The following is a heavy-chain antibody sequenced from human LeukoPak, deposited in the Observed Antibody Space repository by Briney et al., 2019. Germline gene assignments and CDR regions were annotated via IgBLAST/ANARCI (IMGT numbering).Heavy chain of an antibody. Sequence: PSETLSLTCAVSGGSFSGYYWSWLRQPPRKGLEWIEEINHSGSTNYNPSLTSRVTISVDTSKNQLSLKLSSVTAADTAVYYCARVVVAAKGGPNWVDPWGEGSLVTASS. CDR1: GGSFSGYY. V-gene: IGHV4-34*01. J-gene: IGHJ5*02. CDR2: INHSGST. CDR3: ARVVVAAKGGPNWVDP. D-gene: IGHD2-15*01.